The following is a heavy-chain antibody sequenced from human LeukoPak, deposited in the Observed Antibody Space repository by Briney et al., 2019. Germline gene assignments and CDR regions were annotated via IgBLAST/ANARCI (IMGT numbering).Heavy chain of an antibody. Sequence: GGSLRLSCAASGFTFSSYWMSWVRQAPGKGLEWVANIKQDGSEKYYVDSVKGRFTISRDNAKNSLYLQMNSLRAEDTAVYYCARGLGYLRWYYFDYWGQGALVTVSS. CDR2: IKQDGSEK. CDR3: ARGLGYLRWYYFDY. D-gene: IGHD4-23*01. V-gene: IGHV3-7*01. CDR1: GFTFSSYW. J-gene: IGHJ4*02.